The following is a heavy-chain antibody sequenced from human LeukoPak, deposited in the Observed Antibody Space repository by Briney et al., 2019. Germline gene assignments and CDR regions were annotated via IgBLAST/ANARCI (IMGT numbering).Heavy chain of an antibody. V-gene: IGHV1-69*13. J-gene: IGHJ4*02. CDR3: ARDSGDGYNSFDY. CDR1: GDTFSVDA. Sequence: GASVKVSCKASGDTFSVDAISWGRQAPGQGLEWMGGIIPIFGTANYAQKVQGRVTITADESTSTAYMELSSLRSEVSAVSYCARDSGDGYNSFDYWGQGTLVTVSS. CDR2: IIPIFGTA. D-gene: IGHD5-24*01.